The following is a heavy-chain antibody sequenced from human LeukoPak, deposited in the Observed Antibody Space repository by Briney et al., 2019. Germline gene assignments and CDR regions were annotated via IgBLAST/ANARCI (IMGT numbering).Heavy chain of an antibody. CDR1: GYTFTSYY. J-gene: IGHJ6*03. CDR3: ARGMVREVNYYYYYMDV. Sequence: GASVKVSCKASGYTFTSYYMHWVRQAPGQGLEWMGIINPSGGSTSYAQEFQGRVTMTRDMSTSTVYMELSSLRSEDTAVYYCARGMVREVNYYYYYMDVWGKGTTVTVSS. CDR2: INPSGGST. V-gene: IGHV1-46*01. D-gene: IGHD3-10*01.